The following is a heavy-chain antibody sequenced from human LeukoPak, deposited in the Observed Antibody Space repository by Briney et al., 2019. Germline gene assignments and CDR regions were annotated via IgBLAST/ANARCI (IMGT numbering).Heavy chain of an antibody. CDR3: ASGPPRGKYYYMDV. CDR2: IGTASDT. CDR1: GFTFSSFD. J-gene: IGHJ6*03. D-gene: IGHD1-1*01. Sequence: GGSLRLSCAASGFTFSSFDMHWVRQPTGQGLEWVSTIGTASDTYYPGSVEGRFTLSRDNAKNSLYLQMNSLTAGDTAVYYCASGPPRGKYYYMDVWGKGTTVNVSS. V-gene: IGHV3-13*01.